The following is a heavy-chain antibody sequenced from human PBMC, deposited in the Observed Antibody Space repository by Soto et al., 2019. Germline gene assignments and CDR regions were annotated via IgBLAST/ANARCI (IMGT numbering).Heavy chain of an antibody. D-gene: IGHD3-22*01. CDR1: GGSFSGYY. CDR3: ARGRSTNSLITMIVVARGYFDY. J-gene: IGHJ4*02. CDR2: INHSGST. Sequence: KPSETLSLTCAVYGGSFSGYYWSWIRQPPGKGLEWIGEINHSGSTNYNPSLKSRVTISVDTSKNQFSLKLSSVTAADTAVYYCARGRSTNSLITMIVVARGYFDYWGQGTLVTVS. V-gene: IGHV4-34*01.